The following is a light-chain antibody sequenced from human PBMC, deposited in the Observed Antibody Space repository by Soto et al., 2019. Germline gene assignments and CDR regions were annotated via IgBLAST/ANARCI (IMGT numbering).Light chain of an antibody. J-gene: IGKJ5*01. V-gene: IGKV1-5*01. CDR2: DAS. Sequence: HMTHSLSPLSGSVGDRVTITCRSSHTISSWLAWYQQKPGKAPKLLIYDASSLESGVPSRFSGSGSGTDFTLTISSLQPEDFATYYCQQFNNYPQGITFGQGTRLEIK. CDR3: QQFNNYPQGIT. CDR1: HTISSW.